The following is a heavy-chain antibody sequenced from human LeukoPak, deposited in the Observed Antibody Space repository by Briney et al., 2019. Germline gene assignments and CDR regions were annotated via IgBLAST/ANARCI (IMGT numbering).Heavy chain of an antibody. CDR1: GYIFRNYG. D-gene: IGHD2/OR15-2a*01. V-gene: IGHV3-33*06. CDR2: VNFDGRNK. Sequence: PGGSLRLSCAASGYIFRNYGMHWVRQAPGKALEWLAVVNFDGRNKYYADSVKGRFTISRDDSKNTLYLQMNRLRPEDTGIYYCGKGEGNSESYLDYWGQGTLVTVSS. J-gene: IGHJ4*02. CDR3: GKGEGNSESYLDY.